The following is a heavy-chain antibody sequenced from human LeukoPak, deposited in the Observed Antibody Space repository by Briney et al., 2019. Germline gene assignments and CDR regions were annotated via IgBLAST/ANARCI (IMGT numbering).Heavy chain of an antibody. V-gene: IGHV4-61*02. D-gene: IGHD1-26*01. CDR2: IYNSGYT. Sequence: SETLSLTCTVSGGSISIDNYYWSWIRQPAGKGLEWIRRIYNSGYTNYNPSLKSRVTISVDTSKNEFSLKLSSVTAADTAVYYCARSRGSVGAVDLSTFDYWGQGILVTVSS. CDR1: GGSISIDNYY. CDR3: ARSRGSVGAVDLSTFDY. J-gene: IGHJ4*02.